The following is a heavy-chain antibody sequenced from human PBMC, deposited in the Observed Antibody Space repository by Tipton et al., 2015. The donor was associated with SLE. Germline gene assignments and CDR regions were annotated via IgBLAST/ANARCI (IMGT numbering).Heavy chain of an antibody. CDR2: IYYSGST. V-gene: IGHV4-59*11. Sequence: GLVKPSETLSLTCTVSGGSISSHYWSWIRQPPGKGLEWIGYIYYSGSTNYNPSLKSRVTISVDTSKNQFSLKLSSVTAADTAVYYCARGKGVLLVGGYFDYWGQGTLVTVSS. D-gene: IGHD1-26*01. CDR3: ARGKGVLLVGGYFDY. CDR1: GGSISSHY. J-gene: IGHJ4*02.